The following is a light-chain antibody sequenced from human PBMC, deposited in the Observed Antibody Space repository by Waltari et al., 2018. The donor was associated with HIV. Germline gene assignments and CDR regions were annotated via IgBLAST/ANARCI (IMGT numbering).Light chain of an antibody. CDR1: DPHLGNNY. J-gene: IGLJ1*01. V-gene: IGLV1-51*01. Sequence: QSILTQPPSVSAAPGQKVTISSSGGDPHLGNNYVTWHPQVPGRAPRLLIYDTDKRPSGIRERFSASKAGMSATLGITGLQIVDEADYYCGTWDSSLNLYVFGPGTTVAVL. CDR2: DTD. CDR3: GTWDSSLNLYV.